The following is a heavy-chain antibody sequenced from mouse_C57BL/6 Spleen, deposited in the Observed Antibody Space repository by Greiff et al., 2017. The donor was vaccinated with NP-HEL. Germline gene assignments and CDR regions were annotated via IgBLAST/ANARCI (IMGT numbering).Heavy chain of an antibody. CDR3: ARSMGKTGTNY. J-gene: IGHJ2*01. Sequence: EVQLQQSGPELVKPGASVKISCKASGYTFTDYYMNWVKQSHGKSLEWIGDINPNNGGTSYNQKFKGKATLTVDKSSSTAYMELRSLTSEDSAVYYCARSMGKTGTNYWGQGTTLTVSS. CDR1: GYTFTDYY. CDR2: INPNNGGT. V-gene: IGHV1-26*01. D-gene: IGHD4-1*01.